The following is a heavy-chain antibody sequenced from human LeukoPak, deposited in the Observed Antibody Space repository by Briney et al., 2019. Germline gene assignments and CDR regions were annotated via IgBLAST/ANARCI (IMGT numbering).Heavy chain of an antibody. Sequence: GASVKVSCKASGYTFTSYGITWLRQAPGQGLEWMGWVSAYSGNTNYAQKLQGRVTMTTDISTNTAYMELRSLRSDDTAVYYCARRARLYYDSSGYPDYWGQGTLVTVSS. CDR1: GYTFTSYG. V-gene: IGHV1-18*01. CDR3: ARRARLYYDSSGYPDY. J-gene: IGHJ4*02. D-gene: IGHD3-22*01. CDR2: VSAYSGNT.